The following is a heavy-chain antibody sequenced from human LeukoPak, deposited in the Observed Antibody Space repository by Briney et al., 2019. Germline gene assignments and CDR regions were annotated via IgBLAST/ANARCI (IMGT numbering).Heavy chain of an antibody. D-gene: IGHD3-22*01. J-gene: IGHJ4*02. V-gene: IGHV3-11*04. CDR2: ISTSGSTI. CDR1: GFTFSDCY. CDR3: ARVVSENSGYQGY. Sequence: GGSLRLSCAASGFTFSDCYMSWLRQSPGNGLEWVSYISTSGSTIYYADSVKCRFTVSRDNAKNSLFLQLNSLRAEDTAVFYCARVVSENSGYQGYWGQGTLVTVSS.